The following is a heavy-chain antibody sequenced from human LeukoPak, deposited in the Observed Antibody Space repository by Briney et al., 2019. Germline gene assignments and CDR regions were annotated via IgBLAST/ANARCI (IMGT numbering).Heavy chain of an antibody. CDR2: IYTAGNT. V-gene: IGHV3-66*02. CDR1: AFTVSSNC. J-gene: IGHJ1*01. Sequence: GGSLRLSCTASAFTVSSNCMSWVRQAPGKGLEWVSLIYTAGNTYYADSVKGRFTTSRDISKNTLYLQMSSLRTDDTAMYYCARVAVEGREFFQRWGQGTLVTVSS. CDR3: ARVAVEGREFFQR. D-gene: IGHD6-19*01.